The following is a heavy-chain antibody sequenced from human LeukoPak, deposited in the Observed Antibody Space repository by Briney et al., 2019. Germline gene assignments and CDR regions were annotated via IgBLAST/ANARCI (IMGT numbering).Heavy chain of an antibody. J-gene: IGHJ4*02. CDR3: ARLYGDYVPLIDY. CDR2: IYYSGST. V-gene: IGHV4-59*01. CDR1: GGSISSYY. Sequence: PSETLSLTCTVSGGSISSYYWSWIRQPPGKGLEWIGYIYYSGSTNYNPSLKSRVTISVNTSKNQFSLKLSSVTAADTAVYYCARLYGDYVPLIDYWGQGTLVTVSS. D-gene: IGHD4-17*01.